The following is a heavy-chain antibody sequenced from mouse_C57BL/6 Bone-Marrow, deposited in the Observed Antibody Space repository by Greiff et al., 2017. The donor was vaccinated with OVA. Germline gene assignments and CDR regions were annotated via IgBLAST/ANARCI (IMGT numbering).Heavy chain of an antibody. CDR3: ASLDYGNYVDAMDY. CDR1: GYSFTGYY. Sequence: VQLKQSGPELVKPGASVKISCKASGYSFTGYYMNWVKQSPEKSLEWIGEINPSTGGTTYNQKFKAKATLTVDKSSSTAYMQLKSLTSEDSAVYYCASLDYGNYVDAMDYWGQGTSVTVSS. J-gene: IGHJ4*01. V-gene: IGHV1-42*01. CDR2: INPSTGGT. D-gene: IGHD2-1*01.